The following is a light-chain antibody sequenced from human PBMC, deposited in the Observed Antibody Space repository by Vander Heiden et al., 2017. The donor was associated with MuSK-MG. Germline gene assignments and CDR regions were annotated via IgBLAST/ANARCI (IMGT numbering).Light chain of an antibody. CDR3: QNYNGAPRT. CDR1: RGINSY. Sequence: DVQMTHSPSSLSASVVDRVTIASRPSRGINSYLAWYQQKQGKVARLLIYEEAILQSGVPSRFSGSGSGTDFTLTISSLQPEDVATYYCQNYNGAPRTFGQGTKVEIK. CDR2: EEA. V-gene: IGKV1-27*01. J-gene: IGKJ1*01.